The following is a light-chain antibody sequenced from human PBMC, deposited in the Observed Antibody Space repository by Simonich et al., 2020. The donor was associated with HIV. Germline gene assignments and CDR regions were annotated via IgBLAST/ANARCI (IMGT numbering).Light chain of an antibody. CDR1: QSVSSSH. CDR2: DAS. Sequence: EIVLTQSPGTLSLSPGERATLSCRASQSVSSSHLAWSQQKPCLAPRLLIYDASSRATGIPDRFSGSGSGTDFTLTISRLEPEDFAVYYCQQYGSSPRTFGQGTKVEIK. CDR3: QQYGSSPRT. V-gene: IGKV3D-20*01. J-gene: IGKJ1*01.